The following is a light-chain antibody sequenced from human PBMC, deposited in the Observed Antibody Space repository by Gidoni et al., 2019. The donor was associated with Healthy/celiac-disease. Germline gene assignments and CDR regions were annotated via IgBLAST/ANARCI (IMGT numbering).Light chain of an antibody. CDR3: QQYNNWPNT. CDR2: GAS. V-gene: IGKV3-15*01. Sequence: EIVMTQSPATLSVSPGERATLSCRASQSVSSNLAGYQQKPVQAPRLLICGASTRATGIPARFSGSGSGTEFTLTISSLPSEDFAVYYCQQYNNWPNTFGQGTKLEIK. CDR1: QSVSSN. J-gene: IGKJ2*01.